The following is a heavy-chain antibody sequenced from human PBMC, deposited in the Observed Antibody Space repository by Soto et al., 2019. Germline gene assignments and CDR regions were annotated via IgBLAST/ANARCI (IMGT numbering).Heavy chain of an antibody. D-gene: IGHD2-2*01. J-gene: IGHJ6*02. CDR1: GGTFSSYA. Sequence: QVQLVPSGAEVKKPGSSVKVSCKASGGTFSSYAISWVRQAPGQGLEWMGGIIPISGTTNYAQKFQGRVTITADESTSTAYRELSSLRSEATAVYYCARSQGSSTSLEIYYYYYYGMEVWGQGTKVTVYS. V-gene: IGHV1-69*01. CDR3: ARSQGSSTSLEIYYYYYYGMEV. CDR2: IIPISGTT.